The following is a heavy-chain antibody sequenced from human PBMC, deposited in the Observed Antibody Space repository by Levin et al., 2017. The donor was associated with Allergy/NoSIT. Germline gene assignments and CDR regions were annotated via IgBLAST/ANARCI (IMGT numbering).Heavy chain of an antibody. CDR1: GYTFTNYD. V-gene: IGHV1-8*01. J-gene: IGHJ4*02. CDR2: MNPNSGNT. CDR3: AKTICSSGVCDGFDY. Sequence: ASVKVSCKASGYTFTNYDINWVRQATGQGPEWMGWMNPNSGNTGYAQKFQGRVTMTRDTSISTAYMELSSLRSEDTAVYYCAKTICSSGVCDGFDYWGQGTLVTVSS. D-gene: IGHD2-8*01.